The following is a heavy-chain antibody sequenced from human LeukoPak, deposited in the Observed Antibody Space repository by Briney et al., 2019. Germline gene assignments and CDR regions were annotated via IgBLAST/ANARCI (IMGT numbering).Heavy chain of an antibody. CDR2: IYYSGST. CDR3: AGRLLEGPFDY. V-gene: IGHV4-59*01. J-gene: IGHJ4*02. D-gene: IGHD3-3*01. CDR1: GGSISSYY. Sequence: SETLSLTCTVSGGSISSYYWSWIRQPPGKGLEWIGYIYYSGSTNYNPSLKSRVTISVDTSKNQFSLKLSSVTAADTAVYYCAGRLLEGPFDYWGQGTLVTVSS.